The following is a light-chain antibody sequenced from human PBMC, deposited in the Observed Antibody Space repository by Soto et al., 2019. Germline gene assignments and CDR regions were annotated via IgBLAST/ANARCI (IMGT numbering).Light chain of an antibody. J-gene: IGKJ4*01. CDR2: GAS. CDR3: QQYNNYPLT. CDR1: QDISTW. Sequence: DIQMTQSPSSLTASVGDRVTIACRASQDISTWLAWHQQKPGKTPKCLVFGASKLQDGVPSKFNGSGSGAHFTLTISSLKPEDSATYYYQQYNNYPLTFGAGTKVEI. V-gene: IGKV1D-16*01.